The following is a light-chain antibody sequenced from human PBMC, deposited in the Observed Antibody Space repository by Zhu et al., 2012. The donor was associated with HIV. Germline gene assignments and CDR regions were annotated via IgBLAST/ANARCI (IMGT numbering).Light chain of an antibody. Sequence: EIVLTQSPDILSLSPGESVTLFCRASQRVTDSSLAWCLQRPGQAPSLLIYGASNRAAGVPERFSGRRSGTDFTLTITGLESEDFGVYYCHQYGDSPWTFGQGTKGGDQT. CDR3: HQYGDSPWT. J-gene: IGKJ1*01. V-gene: IGKV3-20*01. CDR2: GAS. CDR1: QRVTDSS.